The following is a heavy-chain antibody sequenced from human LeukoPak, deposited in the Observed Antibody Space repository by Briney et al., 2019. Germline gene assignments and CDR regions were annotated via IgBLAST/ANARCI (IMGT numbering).Heavy chain of an antibody. D-gene: IGHD2-2*01. CDR1: GFTFRSYW. CDR3: ARDSRRYCSSTSCSHCHY. V-gene: IGHV3-33*08. CDR2: IWYDGSNK. J-gene: IGHJ4*02. Sequence: GGSLRLSCAASGFTFRSYWMHWVRQAPGKGLEWVAVIWYDGSNKYYADSVKGRFTISRDNSKNTLYLQMNSLRAEDTAVYYCARDSRRYCSSTSCSHCHYWGQGTLVTVSS.